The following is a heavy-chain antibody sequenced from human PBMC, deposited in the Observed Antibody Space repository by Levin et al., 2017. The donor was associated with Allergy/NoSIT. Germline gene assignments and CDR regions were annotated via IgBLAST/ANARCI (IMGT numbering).Heavy chain of an antibody. CDR2: INHSGST. Sequence: SQTLSLTCAVYGGSFSGYYWSWIRQPPGKGLEWIGEINHSGSTNYNPSLKSRVTISVDTSKNQFSLKLSSVTAADTAVYYCARRKIVLMVYASWFDPWGQGTLVTVSS. V-gene: IGHV4-34*01. CDR3: ARRKIVLMVYASWFDP. D-gene: IGHD2-8*01. J-gene: IGHJ5*02. CDR1: GGSFSGYY.